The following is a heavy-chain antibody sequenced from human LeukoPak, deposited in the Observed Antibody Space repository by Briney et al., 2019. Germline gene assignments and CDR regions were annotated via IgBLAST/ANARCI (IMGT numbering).Heavy chain of an antibody. CDR1: EFTFSSYN. CDR2: ISSSGSYI. Sequence: GGSLRLSCEASEFTFSSYNMNWVRQAPGKGLEWVSSISSSGSYIYYADAVKGRFTISRDNAKNTLYLQMNSLRAEDTAVYYCARTYNYYDSSGLDRDAFDIWGQGTMVTVSS. V-gene: IGHV3-21*01. D-gene: IGHD3-22*01. J-gene: IGHJ3*02. CDR3: ARTYNYYDSSGLDRDAFDI.